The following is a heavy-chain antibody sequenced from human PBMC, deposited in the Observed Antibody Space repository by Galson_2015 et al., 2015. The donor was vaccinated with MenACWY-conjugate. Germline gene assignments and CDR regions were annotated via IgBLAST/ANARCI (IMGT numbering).Heavy chain of an antibody. CDR1: GFTFRNYW. CDR2: IKKDGSEK. J-gene: IGHJ6*02. V-gene: IGHV3-7*03. Sequence: SLRLSCAASGFTFRNYWMTWVGQAPGKGLEWVASIKKDGSEKYYVDSVKGRFTISRDNAKNSMYLEMNSLRVEDTAVYSCARGHYGMDVWGQGTTVTASS. CDR3: ARGHYGMDV.